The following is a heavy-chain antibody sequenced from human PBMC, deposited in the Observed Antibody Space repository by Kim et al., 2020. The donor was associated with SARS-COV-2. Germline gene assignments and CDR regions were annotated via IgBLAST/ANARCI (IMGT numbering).Heavy chain of an antibody. J-gene: IGHJ4*02. V-gene: IGHV3-30*02. CDR3: ANDPTVTDTYYFCS. D-gene: IGHD4-17*01. Sequence: ADSVKGRFTSSRDESKNTMSLQMISQRAEDTAVYYCANDPTVTDTYYFCSWGQGTLVTVSS.